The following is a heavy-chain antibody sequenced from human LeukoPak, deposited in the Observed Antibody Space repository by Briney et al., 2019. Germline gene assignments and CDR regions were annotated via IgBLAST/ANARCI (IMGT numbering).Heavy chain of an antibody. J-gene: IGHJ4*02. V-gene: IGHV3-66*01. D-gene: IGHD5-18*01. CDR3: ARDPGYSYGFDY. Sequence: PGGSLRLSCAASGFTVSDNYMSWVRQAPGKGLEWVSVIYSGGSTNYADSVKGRFTISRDNSKNTLYLQMNSLRADDTAVYYCARDPGYSYGFDYWGQGTLVTVSS. CDR1: GFTVSDNY. CDR2: IYSGGST.